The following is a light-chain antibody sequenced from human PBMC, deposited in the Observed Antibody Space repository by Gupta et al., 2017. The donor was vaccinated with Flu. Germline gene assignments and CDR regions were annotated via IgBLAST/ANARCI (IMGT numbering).Light chain of an antibody. V-gene: IGKV4-1*01. CDR3: QQYIITPSS. Sequence: DIVMTQSPDSLPMSLGERATITCKSSQNILYSAKNKNYLAWYQQKLGQPPKLLISWASTRESGVPDRFSGSGSGTDFTLTISSLQAEDVATYYCQQYIITPSSFGQGTTLEI. CDR2: WAS. CDR1: QNILYSAKNKNY. J-gene: IGKJ2*04.